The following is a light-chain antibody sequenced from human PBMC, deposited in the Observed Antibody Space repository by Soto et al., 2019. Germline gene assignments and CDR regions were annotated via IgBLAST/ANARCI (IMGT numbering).Light chain of an antibody. CDR3: QQYGSSPFT. V-gene: IGKV3-20*01. J-gene: IGKJ3*01. CDR1: QSVSSSY. Sequence: EIVLTQSPGTLSLSPGERATLSCRASQSVSSSYLAWYQQKPGQAPRLLIYGASSRATGIPDRFSGSGSGTDLTLTISRLEPEDFAVYYCQQYGSSPFTFGHGTKVDI. CDR2: GAS.